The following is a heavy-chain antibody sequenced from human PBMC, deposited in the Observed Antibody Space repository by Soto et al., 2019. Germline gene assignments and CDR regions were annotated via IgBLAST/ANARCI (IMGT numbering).Heavy chain of an antibody. CDR1: GFTFSRAA. CDR3: AATLDWCSYDFGGYPS. J-gene: IGHJ4*02. Sequence: QMHVVQSGPEVKKPGTSVKVSCKCSGFTFSRAAVQWVRQARGQGLEWIGWIVVASGKTDYAPNLQERVRITRDVSTSTAYLEVSDLSFEDTAVYSCAATLDWCSYDFGGYPSWGQGTLVTVSS. CDR2: IVVASGKT. D-gene: IGHD3-22*01. V-gene: IGHV1-58*01.